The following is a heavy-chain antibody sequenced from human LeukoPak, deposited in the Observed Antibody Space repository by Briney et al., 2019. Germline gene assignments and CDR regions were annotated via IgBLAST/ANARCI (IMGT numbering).Heavy chain of an antibody. CDR1: GGTFISYA. J-gene: IGHJ6*02. V-gene: IGHV1-69*13. D-gene: IGHD6-13*01. CDR2: IIPIFGTA. Sequence: ASVKVSCKASGGTFISYAISWVRQAPGQGLEWMGGIIPIFGTANYAQRFQGRVTITADESTSTAYMELSSLRSEDTAVYYCARDGSSSWYNYYGMDVWGQGTTVTVSS. CDR3: ARDGSSSWYNYYGMDV.